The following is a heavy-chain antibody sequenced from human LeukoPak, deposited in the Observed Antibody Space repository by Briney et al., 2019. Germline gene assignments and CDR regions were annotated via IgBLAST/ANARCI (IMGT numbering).Heavy chain of an antibody. D-gene: IGHD3-10*01. CDR1: GYTFTGYY. V-gene: IGHV1-2*04. CDR3: ARGDYYGSGTEY. J-gene: IGHJ4*02. CDR2: INPNSGGT. Sequence: ASVKVSCKASGYTFTGYYMHWVRQAPGQGLEWMRWINPNSGGTNYAQKFQGWVTMTRDTSISTAYMELSRLRSDDTAVYYCARGDYYGSGTEYWGQGTLVTVSS.